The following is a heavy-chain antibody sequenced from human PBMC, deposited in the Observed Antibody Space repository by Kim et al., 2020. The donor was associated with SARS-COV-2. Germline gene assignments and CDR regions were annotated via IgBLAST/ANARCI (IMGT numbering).Heavy chain of an antibody. J-gene: IGHJ6*02. V-gene: IGHV3-23*01. Sequence: GGSLRLSCAASGFTFSSYAMSWVRQAPGKGLEWVSAISGSGGSTYYADSVKGRFTISRDNSKNTLYLQMNSLRAEDTAVYYCAKRMAAAGPNYYYGMDVWGQGTTVTVSS. CDR1: GFTFSSYA. CDR3: AKRMAAAGPNYYYGMDV. D-gene: IGHD6-13*01. CDR2: ISGSGGST.